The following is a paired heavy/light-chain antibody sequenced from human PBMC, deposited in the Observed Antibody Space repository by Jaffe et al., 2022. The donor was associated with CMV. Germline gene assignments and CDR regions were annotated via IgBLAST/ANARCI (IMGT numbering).Light chain of an antibody. V-gene: IGLV2-14*03. Sequence: QSALTQPASVSGSPGQSITISCTGTRSDVGGYSYVSWYQQHPGKAPKLIIYDVSNRPSGVSTRFSGSKSGNTASLTISGLQAEDEADYYCSSYLTSSTLVVFGGGTKLTVL. J-gene: IGLJ2*01. CDR2: DVS. CDR3: SSYLTSSTLVV. CDR1: RSDVGGYSY.
Heavy chain of an antibody. V-gene: IGHV3-53*01. CDR3: ARISVNGWYEVDY. CDR2: IYSGGST. Sequence: EVQLVESGGGLIQPGGSLRLSCAASGFTVSSNYMGWVRQAPGKGLECVSVIYSGGSTYYADSVKGRFTISRDNSKNTLFLQMNSLRAEDTAVYYCARISVNGWYEVDYWGQGTLVAVSS. CDR1: GFTVSSNY. D-gene: IGHD6-19*01. J-gene: IGHJ4*02.